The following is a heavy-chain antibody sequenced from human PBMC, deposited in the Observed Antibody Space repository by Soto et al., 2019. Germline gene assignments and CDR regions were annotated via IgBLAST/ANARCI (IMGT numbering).Heavy chain of an antibody. CDR1: GGSISSGGYS. Sequence: SETLSLTCAVSGGSISSGGYSWSWIRQPPGKGLEWIGYIYHSGSTYYNPSLKSRVTISVDRSKNQFSLKLSSVTAADTAVYYCARGIAARPFYFDYWGQGTLVTVSS. CDR3: ARGIAARPFYFDY. CDR2: IYHSGST. D-gene: IGHD6-6*01. J-gene: IGHJ4*02. V-gene: IGHV4-30-2*01.